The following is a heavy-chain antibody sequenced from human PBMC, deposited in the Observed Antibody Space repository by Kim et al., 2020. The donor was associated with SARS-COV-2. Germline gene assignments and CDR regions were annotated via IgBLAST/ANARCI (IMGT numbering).Heavy chain of an antibody. D-gene: IGHD3-22*01. CDR3: ARGLGYYYDSSGYLISYYGMDV. J-gene: IGHJ6*02. V-gene: IGHV4-34*01. CDR1: GGSFSGYY. Sequence: SETLSLTCAVYGGSFSGYYWSWIRQPPGKGLEWIGEINHSGSTNYNPSLKSRVTISVDTSKNQFSLKLSSVTAADTAVYYCARGLGYYYDSSGYLISYYGMDVWGQGTTVTVSS. CDR2: INHSGST.